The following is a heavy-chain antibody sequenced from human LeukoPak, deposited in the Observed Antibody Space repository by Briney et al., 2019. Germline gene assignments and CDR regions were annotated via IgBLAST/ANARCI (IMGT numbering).Heavy chain of an antibody. CDR3: ARETNGGYVFDGFDI. D-gene: IGHD5-12*01. CDR2: IKQDGSEK. CDR1: GFTFSAYW. J-gene: IGHJ3*02. Sequence: PGGSLRLSCAASGFTFSAYWMSWVRQAPGKGLEWVANIKQDGSEKYYVDSVKGRFTISRDNAKNSLFLQMNSLGAEDTAVYYCARETNGGYVFDGFDIWGQGTMVTVSS. V-gene: IGHV3-7*01.